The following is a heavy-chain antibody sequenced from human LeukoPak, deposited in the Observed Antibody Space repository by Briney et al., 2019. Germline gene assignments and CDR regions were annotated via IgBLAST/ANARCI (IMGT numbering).Heavy chain of an antibody. CDR2: INHSGST. V-gene: IGHV4-34*01. D-gene: IGHD2-2*01. CDR1: GGSFSGYY. CDR3: ARGGKAMRWSRPRAPQDAFDI. J-gene: IGHJ3*02. Sequence: SETLSLTCAVYGGSFSGYYWSWIRQPPGKGLEWIGEINHSGSTNYNPSLKSRVTISVDTSKNQFSLELSSVTAADTAVYYCARGGKAMRWSRPRAPQDAFDIWGQGTMVTVSS.